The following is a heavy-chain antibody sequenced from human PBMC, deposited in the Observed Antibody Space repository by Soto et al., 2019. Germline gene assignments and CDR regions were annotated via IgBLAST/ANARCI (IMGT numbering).Heavy chain of an antibody. Sequence: GGSLRLSCAASGFTFSSSGMHWVRQAPGKGLEWVAVIWYDGSKSHYAASVKGRFSISRDNSRNTLYLQMNSLRAEDTAVYYCARAPYCHRSGKCHFRYGLDVWGQGTTVTVSS. D-gene: IGHD2-15*01. V-gene: IGHV3-33*01. CDR2: IWYDGSKS. CDR1: GFTFSSSG. CDR3: ARAPYCHRSGKCHFRYGLDV. J-gene: IGHJ6*02.